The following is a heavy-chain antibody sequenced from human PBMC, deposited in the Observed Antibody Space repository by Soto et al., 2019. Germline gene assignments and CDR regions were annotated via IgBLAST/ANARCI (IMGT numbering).Heavy chain of an antibody. CDR3: VKDRYVDY. CDR1: GFTISSYA. V-gene: IGHV3-64D*06. J-gene: IGHJ4*02. CDR2: ISSNGGST. Sequence: GGSLRLSCSVFGFTISSYAMHWVRQAPGKGVQYVSSISSNGGSTYYADSVKGRFTISRDNSKNTLYLQMSSLRVEDTAVYYCVKDRYVDYWGQGTLVTVSS.